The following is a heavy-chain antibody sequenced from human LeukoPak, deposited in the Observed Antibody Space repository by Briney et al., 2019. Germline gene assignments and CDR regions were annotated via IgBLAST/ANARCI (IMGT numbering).Heavy chain of an antibody. J-gene: IGHJ4*02. CDR3: ATDRDNSDWQKRFDS. D-gene: IGHD2-21*02. CDR2: INQDASHI. Sequence: PGGSLRLSCAASGFTFSTYWMNWYRQAPGKGLEWVGHINQDASHINYVDSVRGRFTISRDNAKNSLHLQMNSLRAEDTAVYYCATDRDNSDWQKRFDSWGQGTLVTVSS. CDR1: GFTFSTYW. V-gene: IGHV3-7*01.